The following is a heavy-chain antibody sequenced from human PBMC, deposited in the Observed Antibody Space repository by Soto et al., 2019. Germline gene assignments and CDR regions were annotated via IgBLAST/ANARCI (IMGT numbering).Heavy chain of an antibody. Sequence: XSVKVSLKASGYTFTSYGISLLRQAPGQGLEWMGWISVYNGNTKYAQKLQGRVTMTTDTSTSTAYMELRSLRSDDTAVYYCARDLSYGLCDYWGQGTLVTVSS. CDR3: ARDLSYGLCDY. D-gene: IGHD5-18*01. CDR1: GYTFTSYG. J-gene: IGHJ4*02. CDR2: ISVYNGNT. V-gene: IGHV1-18*01.